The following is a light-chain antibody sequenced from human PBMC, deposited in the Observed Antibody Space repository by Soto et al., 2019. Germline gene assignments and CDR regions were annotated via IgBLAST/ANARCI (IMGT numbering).Light chain of an antibody. Sequence: EIVMTQSPATLSVSPGEGATLSCRAGESVSSKLAWYQQKPGQAPRLLIYGASTRATGIPARLSGSGSGTEFTLTISSLQSEDFVVYYCQQYNKWPPTFGQGTKLEIK. J-gene: IGKJ2*01. CDR1: ESVSSK. CDR2: GAS. CDR3: QQYNKWPPT. V-gene: IGKV3-15*01.